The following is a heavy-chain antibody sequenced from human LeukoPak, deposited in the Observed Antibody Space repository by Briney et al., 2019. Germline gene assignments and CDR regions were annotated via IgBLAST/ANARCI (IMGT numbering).Heavy chain of an antibody. J-gene: IGHJ4*02. Sequence: SETLSLTCAVYGGSFSGYYWSWIRQPPGKGLEWIGEINHSGSTNYNPSLKSRVTISVDTSKNQFSLKLSSVTAADTAVYYCARRCSSTSCYFDYWGQGTWSPSPQ. CDR2: INHSGST. D-gene: IGHD2-2*01. CDR3: ARRCSSTSCYFDY. CDR1: GGSFSGYY. V-gene: IGHV4-34*01.